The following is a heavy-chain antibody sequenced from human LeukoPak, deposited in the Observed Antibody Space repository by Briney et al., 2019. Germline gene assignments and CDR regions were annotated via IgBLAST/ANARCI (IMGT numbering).Heavy chain of an antibody. D-gene: IGHD3-10*01. CDR2: FSAYNGNT. J-gene: IGHJ6*02. CDR3: ARDAPEAMVRGRGYYYYGMDV. Sequence: GASVKVSCKSSGYTFTSYGISWVRQAPGQGREWMGWFSAYNGNTNYAQKLQGRVTMTTDTSTTTAYMELRCLRSDDTAVYYCARDAPEAMVRGRGYYYYGMDVWGQGTTVTVSS. V-gene: IGHV1-18*01. CDR1: GYTFTSYG.